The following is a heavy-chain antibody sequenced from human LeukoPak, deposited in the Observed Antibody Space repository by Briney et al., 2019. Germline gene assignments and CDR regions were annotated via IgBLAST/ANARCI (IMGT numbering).Heavy chain of an antibody. D-gene: IGHD5-18*01. Sequence: SETLSLTCTVSGGSMSSYYWTWIRQPPGKGLQWIGYVDYSGSTNYNPSLKSRVTISIDTSKNQFSLKLSSVTAADTAVYYCARGRLWTWDYWGQGTLVTVSS. CDR1: GGSMSSYY. V-gene: IGHV4-59*08. CDR3: ARGRLWTWDY. CDR2: VDYSGST. J-gene: IGHJ4*02.